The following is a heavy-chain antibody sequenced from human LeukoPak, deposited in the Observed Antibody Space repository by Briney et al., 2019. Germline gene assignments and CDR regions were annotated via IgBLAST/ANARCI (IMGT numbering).Heavy chain of an antibody. J-gene: IGHJ3*02. CDR2: ISAYDGNT. Sequence: GASVKVSCKRSGYTFTSHVISWVRQAPGQGREWMGWISAYDGNTRYAQRVQGRVTMTTDTSTSTAYMELRSLRSDDTAVYYCARVARTGLGNDAFDIWGQGTMVTVSS. CDR3: ARVARTGLGNDAFDI. CDR1: GYTFTSHV. D-gene: IGHD7-27*01. V-gene: IGHV1-18*01.